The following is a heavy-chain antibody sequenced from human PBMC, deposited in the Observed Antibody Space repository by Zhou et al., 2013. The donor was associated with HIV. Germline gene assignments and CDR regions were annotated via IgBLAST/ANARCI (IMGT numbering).Heavy chain of an antibody. D-gene: IGHD3-10*01. V-gene: IGHV1-69*14. CDR1: GGTFSSYA. CDR3: AREWGGRITYGSGYRT. J-gene: IGHJ4*02. Sequence: QVQLVQSGAEVKKPGSSVKVSCKASGGTFSSYAISWVRQAPGQGLEWMGRIIPIFGTANYAQKFQGRVTITADKSTSTAYMELSSLRSEDTAVYYCAREWGGRITYGSGYRTWGQGTLGHRSPQ. CDR2: IIPIFGTA.